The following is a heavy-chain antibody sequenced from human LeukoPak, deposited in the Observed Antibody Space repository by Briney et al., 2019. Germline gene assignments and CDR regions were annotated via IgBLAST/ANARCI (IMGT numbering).Heavy chain of an antibody. Sequence: PGGSLRLSCAASGFPFSSYWMNWVRQVPGKGLVWVSRIVSDGSNTNYADSVKGRFTISRDNAKNTLYLQMNSLRVEDTAVYYCARGRPHGNDYWGQGTLVTVSS. V-gene: IGHV3-74*01. J-gene: IGHJ4*02. D-gene: IGHD4-23*01. CDR2: IVSDGSNT. CDR3: ARGRPHGNDY. CDR1: GFPFSSYW.